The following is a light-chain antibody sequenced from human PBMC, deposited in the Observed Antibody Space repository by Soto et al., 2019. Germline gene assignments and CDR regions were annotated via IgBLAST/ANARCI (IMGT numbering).Light chain of an antibody. Sequence: EIVLTQSPGTLSLSPGERATLSCRASQSVTSNYLAWYQQKHGQAPRLLIYGASSRATGIPDRFSGSGSGTDFTLRISSLDPDDFAVFYCQQYGSSTFTFGPGTKVDIK. CDR2: GAS. CDR3: QQYGSSTFT. CDR1: QSVTSNY. V-gene: IGKV3-20*01. J-gene: IGKJ3*01.